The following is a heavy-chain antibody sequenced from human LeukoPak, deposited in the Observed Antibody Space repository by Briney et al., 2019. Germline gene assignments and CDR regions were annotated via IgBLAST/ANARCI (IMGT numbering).Heavy chain of an antibody. CDR1: GGTFSSYA. Sequence: GASVKVSCKASGGTFSSYAISWVRQATGQGLEWMGWMNPNSGNTGYAQKFQGRVTMTRNTSISTAYMELSSLRSEDTAVYYCARGPYYYDSSGYYYVGYWGQGTLVTVSS. CDR3: ARGPYYYDSSGYYYVGY. V-gene: IGHV1-8*02. CDR2: MNPNSGNT. J-gene: IGHJ4*02. D-gene: IGHD3-22*01.